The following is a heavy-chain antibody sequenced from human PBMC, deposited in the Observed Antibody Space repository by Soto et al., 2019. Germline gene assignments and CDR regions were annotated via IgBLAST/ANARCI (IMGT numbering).Heavy chain of an antibody. J-gene: IGHJ4*02. V-gene: IGHV3-23*01. CDR1: GFTFSSYA. CDR3: PKGGTLQYYYDSSGPPDYFDY. D-gene: IGHD3-22*01. Sequence: GGSLRLSCAASGFTFSSYAMSWVRQAPGKGLEWVSAISGSGGSTSYAYSVKGRFTFSRDNSRNTLYLQMNSLRAEDTAVYYCPKGGTLQYYYDSSGPPDYFDYWGQGTLVTVSS. CDR2: ISGSGGST.